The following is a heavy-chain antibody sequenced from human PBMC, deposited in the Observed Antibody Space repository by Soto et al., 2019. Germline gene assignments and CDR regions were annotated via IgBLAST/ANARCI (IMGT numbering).Heavy chain of an antibody. Sequence: QVQLVQSGAEVKKPGASVKVSCKASGYTFTSYQMHWVRQAPGQGLEWMAIINPSGGSTSYAKNFQIRVTLTRDTSTSTAYMELSSLRSEDTAVYYCARNTGESSWAPIDYWGQGTLVTVSS. V-gene: IGHV1-46*03. CDR3: ARNTGESSWAPIDY. CDR2: INPSGGST. J-gene: IGHJ4*02. D-gene: IGHD6-13*01. CDR1: GYTFTSYQ.